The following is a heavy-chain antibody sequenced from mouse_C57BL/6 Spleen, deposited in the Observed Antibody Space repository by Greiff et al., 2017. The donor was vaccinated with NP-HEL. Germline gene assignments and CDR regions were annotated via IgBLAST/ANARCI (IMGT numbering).Heavy chain of an antibody. V-gene: IGHV1-64*01. Sequence: QVQLQQPGAELVKPGASVRLSCKASGYTFTSYWMHWVKQRPGQGLEWIGMIHPNSGSTNYNEKFKSKATLTVDKSSSTAYMQLSSLTSEDSAVYYCASELLSYAMDYWGQGTSVTVSS. CDR3: ASELLSYAMDY. J-gene: IGHJ4*01. D-gene: IGHD2-12*01. CDR1: GYTFTSYW. CDR2: IHPNSGST.